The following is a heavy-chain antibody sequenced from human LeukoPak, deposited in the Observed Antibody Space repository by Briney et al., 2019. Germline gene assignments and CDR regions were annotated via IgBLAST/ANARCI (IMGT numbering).Heavy chain of an antibody. CDR2: INPNSGGT. V-gene: IGHV1-2*02. Sequence: ASVKVSCKASGYTFTGYYIHWVRQAPGQGLECGGWINPNSGGTNYAQKFQGSVTMTRDPSISTAYMELSRLRSDDTAVYYCARAGKRDNWFDPWGQGTLVTVS. CDR1: GYTFTGYY. CDR3: ARAGKRDNWFDP. J-gene: IGHJ5*02.